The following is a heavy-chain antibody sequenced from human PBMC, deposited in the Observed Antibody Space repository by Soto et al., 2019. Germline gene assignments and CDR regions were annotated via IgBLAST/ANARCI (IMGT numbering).Heavy chain of an antibody. CDR2: MNPNSGNT. CDR3: ARGRDYDFWSGYYSPGYYYYYMDV. CDR1: GYTFTSYD. D-gene: IGHD3-3*01. J-gene: IGHJ6*03. Sequence: QVQLVQSGAEVKKPGASVKVSCKASGYTFTSYDINWVRQATGQGLEWMGWMNPNSGNTGYAQKFQARVTMTRNTSISTAYMELSSLRSEDTAVYYCARGRDYDFWSGYYSPGYYYYYMDVWGKGTTVTVSS. V-gene: IGHV1-8*01.